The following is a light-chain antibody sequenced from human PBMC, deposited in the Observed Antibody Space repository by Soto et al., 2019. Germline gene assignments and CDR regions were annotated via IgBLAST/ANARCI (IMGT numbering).Light chain of an antibody. J-gene: IGKJ2*01. CDR3: QQRRTWPPYT. CDR2: DAS. CDR1: QSVSSY. Sequence: EIVLTQSPATLSLSPGERATLSCRASQSVSSYLAWYQQKPGQAPRLLIYDASNRAPGIPARFSGSGSGTDFTLTISSLEPEDFAVYYCQQRRTWPPYTFGQGTKLEIK. V-gene: IGKV3-11*01.